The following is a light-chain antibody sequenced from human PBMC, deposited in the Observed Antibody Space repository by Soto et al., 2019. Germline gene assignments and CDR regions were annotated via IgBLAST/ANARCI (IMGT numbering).Light chain of an antibody. V-gene: IGLV2-14*03. CDR2: DVA. CDR1: SSDVGYTF. J-gene: IGLJ1*01. CDR3: SAYTSSTTILV. Sequence: QSALTQPASVSGSPGQSITVSCTATSSDVGYTFVSWYQHHPGKAPKLLIYDVANRPSGVSTRFSGSRSGDTASLTISGLQAEDEADYFCSAYTSSTTILVFGTGTKVTVL.